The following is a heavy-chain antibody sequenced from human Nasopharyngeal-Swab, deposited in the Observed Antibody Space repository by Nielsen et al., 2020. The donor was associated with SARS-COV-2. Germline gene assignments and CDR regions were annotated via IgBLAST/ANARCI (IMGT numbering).Heavy chain of an antibody. Sequence: GAALKISCAASGFTFCDYYMGWIRQAPGKGLEWISYITSSGSTIFYTDSVKGRFTISRDNAKNSLYLQMNSLRADDTAVYYCAREVVTSIWGQGTLVTVSS. CDR3: AREVVTSI. V-gene: IGHV3-11*01. D-gene: IGHD2-15*01. J-gene: IGHJ4*02. CDR2: ITSSGSTI. CDR1: GFTFCDYY.